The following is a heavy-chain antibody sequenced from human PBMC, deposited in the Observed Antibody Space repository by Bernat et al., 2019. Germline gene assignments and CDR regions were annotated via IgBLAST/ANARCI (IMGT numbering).Heavy chain of an antibody. V-gene: IGHV3-15*07. J-gene: IGHJ4*02. CDR2: LKSKAVGGTT. Sequence: EVQLVESGGGLIKPGGSLRLSCATSGFTFSNAWMNWVRQAPGKGLEWVCRLKSKAVGGTTDYAAPVKGRFTISRDDSKKMVYLEMDSLKAEDTAVYYCAPGGGQFGLDYWGQGALVTVSS. D-gene: IGHD3-10*01. CDR1: GFTFSNAW. CDR3: APGGGQFGLDY.